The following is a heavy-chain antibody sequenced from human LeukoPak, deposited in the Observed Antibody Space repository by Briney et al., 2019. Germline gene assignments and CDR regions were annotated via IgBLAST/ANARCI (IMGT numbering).Heavy chain of an antibody. CDR3: AKYGPQDSGSSHFDY. D-gene: IGHD1-26*01. V-gene: IGHV3-23*01. CDR2: IRDSGSST. Sequence: QTGGSLRLSCAASGFTFSSYAMSWVRQAPGKGLEWVSAIRDSGSSTHYADSVKGRFTTSRDNSKNTLFLQMNSLRAEDTAIYYCAKYGPQDSGSSHFDYWGQGALDTVSS. J-gene: IGHJ4*02. CDR1: GFTFSSYA.